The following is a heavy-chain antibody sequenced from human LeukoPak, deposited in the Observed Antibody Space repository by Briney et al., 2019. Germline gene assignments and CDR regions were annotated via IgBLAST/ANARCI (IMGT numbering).Heavy chain of an antibody. CDR1: GGSISSYY. Sequence: TSETLSLTCTVSGGSISSYYWSWIRQPPGKGLEWIGEINHSGSTNYNPSLKSRVTISVDTSKNQFSLKLSSVTAADTAVYYCARIPTQDSSGYYYPFDYWGQGTLVTVSS. J-gene: IGHJ4*02. CDR3: ARIPTQDSSGYYYPFDY. D-gene: IGHD3-22*01. CDR2: INHSGST. V-gene: IGHV4-34*01.